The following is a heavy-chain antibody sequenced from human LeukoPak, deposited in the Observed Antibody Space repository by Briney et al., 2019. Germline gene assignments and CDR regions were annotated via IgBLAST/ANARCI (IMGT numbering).Heavy chain of an antibody. V-gene: IGHV1-24*01. CDR2: FDPEDGET. J-gene: IGHJ4*02. CDR1: GYTLTELS. D-gene: IGHD4-11*01. CDR3: ATVAPEDYNFDY. Sequence: ASVKVSCKVSGYTLTELSMHWVRQAPGKGLEWMGGFDPEDGETIYAQKFQGRVAMTEDTSTDTAYMELSSLRSEDTAVYYCATVAPEDYNFDYWGQGTLVTVSS.